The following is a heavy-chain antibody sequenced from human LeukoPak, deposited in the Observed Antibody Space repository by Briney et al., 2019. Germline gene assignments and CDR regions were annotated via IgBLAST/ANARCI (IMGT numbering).Heavy chain of an antibody. CDR2: IKSKTDGGAT. Sequence: PGGSLRLSCAASGFTFSNAWMSWVRQAPGKGLEWVSRIKSKTDGGATDYAAPVKGRFTISRDDSKNTLYLQMNSLKTEDTAVYYCTTSNSIMITFGGVIVSDYWGQGTLVTVSS. V-gene: IGHV3-15*01. D-gene: IGHD3-16*02. CDR1: GFTFSNAW. CDR3: TTSNSIMITFGGVIVSDY. J-gene: IGHJ4*02.